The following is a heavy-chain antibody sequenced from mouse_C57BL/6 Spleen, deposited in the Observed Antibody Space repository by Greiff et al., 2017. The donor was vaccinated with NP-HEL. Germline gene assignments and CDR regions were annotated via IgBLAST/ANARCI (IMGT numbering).Heavy chain of an antibody. CDR2: LYPGSGST. CDR3: AWYYGSSPGYFDV. Sequence: QVQLQQSGAELVKPGASVKMSCKASGYTFTSYWITWVKQRPGQGLEWIGDLYPGSGSTNYNEKFKSKATLTVDTSSSTAYMQLSSLTSEDSAVYYCAWYYGSSPGYFDVWGTGTTVTVSS. J-gene: IGHJ1*03. D-gene: IGHD1-1*01. V-gene: IGHV1-55*01. CDR1: GYTFTSYW.